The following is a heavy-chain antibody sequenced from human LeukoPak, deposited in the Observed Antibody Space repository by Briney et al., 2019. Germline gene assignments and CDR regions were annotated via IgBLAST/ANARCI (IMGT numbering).Heavy chain of an antibody. Sequence: GGSLTLSCAASGFTFSSYSMSWVRQAPGKGLEWVAAISRSGGSTYYADFVNGRFTISRKNPKNTLYLQMNSLRAEDTAVYYCAKEYERGAFEIWGQGAIVTVSS. CDR3: AKEYERGAFEI. J-gene: IGHJ3*02. CDR2: ISRSGGST. V-gene: IGHV3-23*01. D-gene: IGHD3-10*01. CDR1: GFTFSSYS.